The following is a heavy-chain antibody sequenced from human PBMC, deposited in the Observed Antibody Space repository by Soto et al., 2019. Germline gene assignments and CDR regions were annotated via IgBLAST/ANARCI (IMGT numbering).Heavy chain of an antibody. CDR1: GGSISSYY. J-gene: IGHJ5*02. V-gene: IGHV4-59*12. D-gene: IGHD6-19*01. CDR2: IYYSGST. CDR3: ATFRRAGTGTWFDP. Sequence: SETLSLTCTVSGGSISSYYWNWIRQPPGKGLEWIGYIYYSGSTNYNPSLKSRLTISIDTSKNQFSPNMTAVTAAATDVYSCATFRRAGTGTWFDPWGQGTLVTVSS.